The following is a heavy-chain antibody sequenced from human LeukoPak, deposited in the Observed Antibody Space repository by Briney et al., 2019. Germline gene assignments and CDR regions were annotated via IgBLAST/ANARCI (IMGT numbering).Heavy chain of an antibody. Sequence: SVKVSCKASGGTFSSYAISWVRQAPGQGLEWMGGIIPIFGTANYAQKFQGRVTITADESTSTAYMELSSLRSEDTAVYYCARDPHNIVVVPAARSGAFDIWGQGTMVTVSS. V-gene: IGHV1-69*01. CDR1: GGTFSSYA. CDR2: IIPIFGTA. CDR3: ARDPHNIVVVPAARSGAFDI. D-gene: IGHD2-2*01. J-gene: IGHJ3*02.